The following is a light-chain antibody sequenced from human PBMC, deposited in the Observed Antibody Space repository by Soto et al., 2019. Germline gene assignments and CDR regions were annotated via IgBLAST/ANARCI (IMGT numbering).Light chain of an antibody. CDR2: EVS. CDR3: SLFAGSKNGV. Sequence: QSALTQPPSASGSPGQSVAISCTGTSSDIGAYKFVSWYQQHPGKAPKLIIYEVSIRPSGVPDRFSGSKSGNTASLTVSGLLAGDEADYYCSLFAGSKNGVFGGGTKVTVL. CDR1: SSDIGAYKF. V-gene: IGLV2-8*01. J-gene: IGLJ3*02.